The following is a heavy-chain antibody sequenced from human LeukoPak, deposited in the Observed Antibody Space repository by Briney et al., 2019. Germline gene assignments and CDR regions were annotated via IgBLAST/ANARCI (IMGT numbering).Heavy chain of an antibody. CDR3: ARKCRGAGCFDFDY. CDR2: INPNTGAT. CDR1: GYTFTGHY. Sequence: ASVKVSCKASGYTFTGHYVHWVRQAPGQGLEYMGCINPNTGATNYAQRFQGWVTMTADTSISTAYMELTGLKCDDTAVYYCARKCRGAGCFDFDYWGQGTLVTVPS. D-gene: IGHD2-15*01. J-gene: IGHJ4*02. V-gene: IGHV1-2*04.